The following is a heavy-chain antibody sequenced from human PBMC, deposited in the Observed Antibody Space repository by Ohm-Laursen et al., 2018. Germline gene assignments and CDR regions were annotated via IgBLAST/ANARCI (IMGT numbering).Heavy chain of an antibody. CDR2: ISSDGNNQ. CDR1: GFTFSSYG. CDR3: AKVRVAYSSGWFLYYGMDV. V-gene: IGHV3-30*18. J-gene: IGHJ6*02. D-gene: IGHD6-19*01. Sequence: SLRLSCTASGFTFSSYGMHWVRQAPGKGLEWMTGISSDGNNQYYLDSVKGRFTISRDNSKNTLYLQMNSLRAEDTAVYYCAKVRVAYSSGWFLYYGMDVWGQGTTVTVSS.